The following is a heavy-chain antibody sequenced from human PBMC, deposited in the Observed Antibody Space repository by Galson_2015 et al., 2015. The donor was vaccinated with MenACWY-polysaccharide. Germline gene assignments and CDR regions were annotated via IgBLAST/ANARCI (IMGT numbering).Heavy chain of an antibody. CDR1: GFTFSSYA. D-gene: IGHD6-19*01. Sequence: SLRLSCAASGFTFSSYAMSWVRQAPGKGLEWVSAISGRGGSTYYADSVRGRFTVSKDNSKNTLYLQMNSLRAEDTAIYYCAKDERSGWFGIFDYWARESWSPSPQ. V-gene: IGHV3-23*01. J-gene: IGHJ4*02. CDR2: ISGRGGST. CDR3: AKDERSGWFGIFDY.